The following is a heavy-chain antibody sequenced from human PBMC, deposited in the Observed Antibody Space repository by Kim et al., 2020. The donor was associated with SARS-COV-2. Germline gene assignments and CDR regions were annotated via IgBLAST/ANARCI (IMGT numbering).Heavy chain of an antibody. V-gene: IGHV3-7*03. CDR1: GFTFSTDW. CDR2: IKPDGNER. D-gene: IGHD6-19*01. Sequence: GGSLRLSCAASGFTFSTDWMSWVRQAPGKGLEWVANIKPDGNERYYVDSVKGRFTISRDNAKNSLYLQMNSLRAEDTAVYYCARDPNKGLALVGYFQHWGQGTLVTVSS. CDR3: ARDPNKGLALVGYFQH. J-gene: IGHJ1*01.